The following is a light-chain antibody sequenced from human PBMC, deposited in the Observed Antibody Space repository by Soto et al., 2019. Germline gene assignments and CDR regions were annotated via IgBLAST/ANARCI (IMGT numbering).Light chain of an antibody. CDR3: SLYISGSTYV. V-gene: IGLV2-18*01. CDR2: EVN. J-gene: IGLJ1*01. Sequence: LTQPPSVSGSPGQSVTTSCTGTSSGVGSYNRLSWYQQPPGTAPKLIMYEVNTRPSGVPDRFSGSKSGSTASLTISGLQAEDEADYYCSLYISGSTYVFGTGTKVTVL. CDR1: SSGVGSYNR.